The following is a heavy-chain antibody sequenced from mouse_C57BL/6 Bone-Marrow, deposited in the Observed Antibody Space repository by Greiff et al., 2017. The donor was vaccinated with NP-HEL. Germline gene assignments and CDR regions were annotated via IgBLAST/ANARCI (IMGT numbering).Heavy chain of an antibody. CDR1: GYSFTGYY. CDR3: ARWLYYFDY. J-gene: IGHJ2*01. CDR2: INPSTGGT. V-gene: IGHV1-42*01. Sequence: EVKLMESGPELVKPGASVKISCKASGYSFTGYYMNWVKQSPEKSLEWIGEINPSTGGTTYNQKFKAKATLTVDKSSSTAYMQLKSLTSEDSAVYYGARWLYYFDYWGQGTTLTVTS. D-gene: IGHD2-2*01.